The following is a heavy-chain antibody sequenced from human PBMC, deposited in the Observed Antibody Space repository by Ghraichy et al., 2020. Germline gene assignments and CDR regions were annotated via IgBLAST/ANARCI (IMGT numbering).Heavy chain of an antibody. D-gene: IGHD4-17*01. CDR2: IYYSGST. CDR1: GDSISYYY. J-gene: IGHJ4*02. CDR3: ARGSDYVEDDFDY. V-gene: IGHV4-59*01. Sequence: SETLSLTCTVSGDSISYYYWSWIRQPPGKGLEWVGYIYYSGSTSYNPSLKSRVTISVDTSKNQFSLKLTSVTAADTAVYYCARGSDYVEDDFDYWGKGTLVTAS.